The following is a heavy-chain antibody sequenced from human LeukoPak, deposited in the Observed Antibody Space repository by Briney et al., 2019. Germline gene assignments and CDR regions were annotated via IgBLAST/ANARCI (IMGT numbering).Heavy chain of an antibody. J-gene: IGHJ4*02. CDR3: ATSYGGRRADGY. CDR1: GGSISSSSYY. CDR2: IYYSGST. D-gene: IGHD4-23*01. Sequence: PSETLSLTCTVSGGSISSSSYYWGWIRQPPGKGLEWIGSIYYSGSTYYNPSLKSRVTISVDTSKNQFSLKLSSVTAADTAVYYCATSYGGRRADGYWGQGTLVTVST. V-gene: IGHV4-39*07.